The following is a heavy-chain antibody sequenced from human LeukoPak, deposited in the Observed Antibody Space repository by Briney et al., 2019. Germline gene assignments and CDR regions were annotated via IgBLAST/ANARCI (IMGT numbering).Heavy chain of an antibody. CDR1: GGSISSGAYY. CDR2: IYYSGST. J-gene: IGHJ3*02. Sequence: SETLSLTCTVSGGSISSGAYYWSWIRQHPGKGLEWIGYIYYSGSTYYNPSLKSRVTISVDTSKNQFSLKLSSVTAADTAVYYCAIRGADFWSGSASVAFDIWGQGTMVTVSS. D-gene: IGHD3-3*01. V-gene: IGHV4-31*03. CDR3: AIRGADFWSGSASVAFDI.